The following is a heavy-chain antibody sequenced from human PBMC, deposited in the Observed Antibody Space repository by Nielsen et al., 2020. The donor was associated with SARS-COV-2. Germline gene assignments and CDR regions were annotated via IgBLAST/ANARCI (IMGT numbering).Heavy chain of an antibody. D-gene: IGHD6-6*01. V-gene: IGHV4-4*02. J-gene: IGHJ4*02. CDR1: GDSITSQTW. Sequence: SETLSLTCGVFGDSITSQTWWSWVRPPPGQGLEWIGQIYHGGTINYKPSLRSRVAITVDKPNNQFSLKLTSVTAADTAVYYCARMIGYSTSSDHWGQGTLVTVAS. CDR2: IYHGGTI. CDR3: ARMIGYSTSSDH.